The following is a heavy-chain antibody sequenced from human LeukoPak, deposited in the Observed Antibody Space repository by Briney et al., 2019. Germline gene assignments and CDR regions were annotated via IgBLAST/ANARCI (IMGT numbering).Heavy chain of an antibody. V-gene: IGHV4-39*07. CDR2: IYYSGST. CDR1: GGSISSSSYY. CDR3: ARAPNWYYDFWSGYYPAWFDP. D-gene: IGHD3-3*01. Sequence: PSETLSLTCTVSGGSISSSSYYWGWIRQPPGKGLEWIGSIYYSGSTYYNPSLKSRVTISVDTSKNQFSLKLSSVTAADTAVYYCARAPNWYYDFWSGYYPAWFDPWGQGTLVTVSS. J-gene: IGHJ5*02.